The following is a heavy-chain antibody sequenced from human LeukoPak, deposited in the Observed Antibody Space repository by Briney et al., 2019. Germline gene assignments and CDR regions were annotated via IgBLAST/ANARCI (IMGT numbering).Heavy chain of an antibody. CDR1: GFTFSSYG. V-gene: IGHV3-30*03. Sequence: GGSLRLSCAASGFTFSSYGMHWVRQAPGKGLEWVAVISYDGSSKYYADSVKGRFTISRDNSKNTLYLQMNSLRAEDTAVYYCATDLGGGSWYGYYFDYWGQGTLVTVSS. CDR3: ATDLGGGSWYGYYFDY. D-gene: IGHD2-15*01. CDR2: ISYDGSSK. J-gene: IGHJ4*02.